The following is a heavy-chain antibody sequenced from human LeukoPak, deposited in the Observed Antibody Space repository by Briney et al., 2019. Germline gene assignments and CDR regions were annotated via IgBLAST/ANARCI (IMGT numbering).Heavy chain of an antibody. CDR3: ARDRRGSGSYYNTHAFDI. D-gene: IGHD3-10*01. CDR1: GFTFSSYS. CDR2: ISSSSSYI. Sequence: GGSLRLSCAASGFTFSSYSMNWVRQAPGKGLEWVSSISSSSSYIYYADSVKGRFTISRDNAKNSLYLQMNSLRAEDTAVYYCARDRRGSGSYYNTHAFDIWGQGTMVTVSS. V-gene: IGHV3-21*01. J-gene: IGHJ3*02.